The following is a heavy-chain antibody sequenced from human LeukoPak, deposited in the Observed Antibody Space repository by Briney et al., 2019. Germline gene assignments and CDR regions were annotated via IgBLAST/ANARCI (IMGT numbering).Heavy chain of an antibody. CDR1: GGSFSGYY. V-gene: IGHV4-34*01. D-gene: IGHD3-10*01. CDR2: INHSGST. Sequence: PSETLSLTCAVYGGSFSGYYWSWIRQPPGKGLEWIGEINHSGSTNYNPSLKSRVTISVDTSKNQFSLKLSSVTAADTAVYYCPRVVVVRGFDPWGQGTLVTVSS. J-gene: IGHJ5*02. CDR3: PRVVVVRGFDP.